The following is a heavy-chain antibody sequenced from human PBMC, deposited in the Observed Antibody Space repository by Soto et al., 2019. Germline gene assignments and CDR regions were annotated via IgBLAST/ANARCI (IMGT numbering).Heavy chain of an antibody. D-gene: IGHD6-13*01. CDR2: IYYSGST. V-gene: IGHV4-59*01. J-gene: IGHJ5*02. Sequence: PSETLSLTCTVSGGSISSYYWSWIRQPPGKGLEWIGYIYYSGSTNYNPSLKSRVTISVDTSKNQFSLKLSSVTAADTAVYYCARVCIAAAGTSYNWFDPWGQGTLVTVSS. CDR1: GGSISSYY. CDR3: ARVCIAAAGTSYNWFDP.